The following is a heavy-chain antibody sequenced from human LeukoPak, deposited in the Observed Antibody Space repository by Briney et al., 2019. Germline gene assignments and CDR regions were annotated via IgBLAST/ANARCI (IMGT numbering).Heavy chain of an antibody. D-gene: IGHD1-7*01. J-gene: IGHJ4*02. Sequence: ASVKVSCKASGYTFTSYYMHWVRQAPGQGLEWMGIINPSGGSTSYAQKFQGRVTMTRDTSTSTVHMELSSLRSEDTAVYYCARAPNGEETGTTGLSPSGFDYWGQGTLVTVSS. CDR3: ARAPNGEETGTTGLSPSGFDY. V-gene: IGHV1-46*01. CDR2: INPSGGST. CDR1: GYTFTSYY.